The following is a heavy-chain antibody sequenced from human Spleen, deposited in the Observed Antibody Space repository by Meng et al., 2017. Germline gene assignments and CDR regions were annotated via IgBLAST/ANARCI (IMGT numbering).Heavy chain of an antibody. CDR3: ARVAARGAFDY. D-gene: IGHD6-6*01. Sequence: GESLKISCAASGFAFSDYYMNWVRQATGKGLEWVSAIGTAGDTYYPGSVKGRFTISRENAKNSLYLQMNSLRAGDTAVYYCARVAARGAFDYWGQGTLVTVSS. J-gene: IGHJ4*02. CDR1: GFAFSDYY. CDR2: IGTAGDT. V-gene: IGHV3-13*01.